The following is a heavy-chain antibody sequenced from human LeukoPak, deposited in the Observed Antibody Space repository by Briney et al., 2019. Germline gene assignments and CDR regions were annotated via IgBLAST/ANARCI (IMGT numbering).Heavy chain of an antibody. J-gene: IGHJ4*02. CDR3: ARDLDVDTAMVNVDY. V-gene: IGHV3-21*01. CDR1: GFTFSSYS. D-gene: IGHD5-18*01. Sequence: PGGSLRLSCAASGFTFSSYSMNWVRQAPGKGLEWVSSISSSSSYIYYADSVKGRFTISRDNAKNSLDLQMNSLRAEDTAVYYCARDLDVDTAMVNVDYWGQGTLVTVSS. CDR2: ISSSSSYI.